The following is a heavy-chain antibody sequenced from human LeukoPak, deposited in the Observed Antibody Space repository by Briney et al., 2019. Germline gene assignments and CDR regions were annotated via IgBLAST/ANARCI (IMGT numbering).Heavy chain of an antibody. D-gene: IGHD6-13*01. CDR1: GYSISNGHY. Sequence: SETLPLTCTVSGYSISNGHYWGWIRQPPGKGLEWIGSISHTGSSYYNPSLKSRVTISVDTSKNQFSLRLSSVTAADTAVYYCARVYTGSSWDYYYYMDVWGKGTTVTVSS. J-gene: IGHJ6*03. CDR3: ARVYTGSSWDYYYYMDV. V-gene: IGHV4-38-2*02. CDR2: ISHTGSS.